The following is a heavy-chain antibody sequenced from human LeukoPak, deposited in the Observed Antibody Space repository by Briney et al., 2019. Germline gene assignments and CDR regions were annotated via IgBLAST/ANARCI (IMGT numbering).Heavy chain of an antibody. J-gene: IGHJ3*02. CDR2: ISWNSGRI. D-gene: IGHD5-24*01. Sequence: SGGSLRLSCTASGFTFDDYAMHWVRRAPGKGLEWVSGISWNSGRIGYADSVKGRFTISRDNAKNSLYLQMNSLRAEDTALYYCAKNRGAYNDGFDIWGQGTMVTVSS. V-gene: IGHV3-9*01. CDR1: GFTFDDYA. CDR3: AKNRGAYNDGFDI.